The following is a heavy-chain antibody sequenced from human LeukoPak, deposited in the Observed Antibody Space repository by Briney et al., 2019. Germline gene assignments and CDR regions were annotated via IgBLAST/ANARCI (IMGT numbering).Heavy chain of an antibody. D-gene: IGHD5-18*01. CDR1: VYTFTSYD. J-gene: IGHJ6*02. Sequence: ASVNVSCKASVYTFTSYDINWVRPATGQGLEWMGGMNPNSGNTGYAQKFHGRVTMNDDTSTGTAYMELSSLRSEDTAVYYCATDVQKAMVIDYYSYGMDVWGQGTTVTVSS. V-gene: IGHV1-8*01. CDR2: MNPNSGNT. CDR3: ATDVQKAMVIDYYSYGMDV.